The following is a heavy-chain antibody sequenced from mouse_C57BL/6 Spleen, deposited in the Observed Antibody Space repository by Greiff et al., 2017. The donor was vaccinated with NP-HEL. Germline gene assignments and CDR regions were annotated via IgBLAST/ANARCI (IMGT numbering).Heavy chain of an antibody. CDR2: ISSGSSTI. CDR3: ARFYGYDVGFAY. J-gene: IGHJ3*01. CDR1: GFTFSDYG. D-gene: IGHD2-2*01. V-gene: IGHV5-17*01. Sequence: EVMLVESGGGLVKPGGSLKLSCAASGFTFSDYGMHWVRQAPEKGLEWVAYISSGSSTIYYADTVKGRFTISRDNAKNTLFLQMTSLRSEDTAMYYCARFYGYDVGFAYWGQGTLVTVSA.